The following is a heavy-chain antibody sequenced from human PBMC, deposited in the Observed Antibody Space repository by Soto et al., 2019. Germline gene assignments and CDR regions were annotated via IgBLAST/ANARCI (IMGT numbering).Heavy chain of an antibody. CDR3: TTDVLRWGPPLDY. D-gene: IGHD3-3*01. V-gene: IGHV3-15*01. CDR1: GFTFSSYD. Sequence: GGSLRLSCAASGFTFSSYDMSWVRQAPGKGLEWVGRIKSKTDGGTTDYAAPVKGRFTISRDDSKNTLYLQMNSLKTEDTAVYYCTTDVLRWGPPLDYWGQGTLVTVSS. CDR2: IKSKTDGGTT. J-gene: IGHJ4*02.